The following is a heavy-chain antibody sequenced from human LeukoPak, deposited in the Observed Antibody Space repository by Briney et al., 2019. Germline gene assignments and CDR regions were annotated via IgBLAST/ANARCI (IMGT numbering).Heavy chain of an antibody. V-gene: IGHV4-59*13. CDR1: GGSISSYY. Sequence: SETLSLTCTVSGGSISSYYWSWIRQPPGKGLEWIGYIYYSGSTNYNPSLKSRVTISVDTSKNQFSLKLSSVTAADTAVYYCHSTAARGADAFDIWGQGTMVTVSS. CDR2: IYYSGST. J-gene: IGHJ3*02. D-gene: IGHD3-10*01. CDR3: HSTAARGADAFDI.